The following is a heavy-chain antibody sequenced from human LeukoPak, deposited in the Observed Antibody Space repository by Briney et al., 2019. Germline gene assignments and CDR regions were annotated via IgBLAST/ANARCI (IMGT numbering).Heavy chain of an antibody. D-gene: IGHD3-9*01. Sequence: SETLSLTCAVYGGSFSGYYWSWIRQPPGKGLEWIGEINHSGSTNYNPSLKSRVTISVDTPKNQFSLKLSSVTAADTAVYYCARVKQDYDILTGYYLVGFDYWGQGTLVTVSS. CDR1: GGSFSGYY. J-gene: IGHJ4*02. CDR3: ARVKQDYDILTGYYLVGFDY. V-gene: IGHV4-34*01. CDR2: INHSGST.